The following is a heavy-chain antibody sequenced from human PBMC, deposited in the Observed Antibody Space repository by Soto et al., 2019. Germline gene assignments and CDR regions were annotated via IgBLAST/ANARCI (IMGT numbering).Heavy chain of an antibody. V-gene: IGHV3-30-3*01. J-gene: IGHJ6*02. CDR3: TRDQVTVRGGYYYYGMDV. CDR2: ISSDGNNR. D-gene: IGHD4-17*01. CDR1: GFTFSAYA. Sequence: AGGSLRLSCAASGFTFSAYAMHGVRQAPGKGLEWVALISSDGNNRYYADSVKGRFTISRDNSKNTLFLQMDSLRAEDTAMYYCTRDQVTVRGGYYYYGMDVWGQGTTVTVSS.